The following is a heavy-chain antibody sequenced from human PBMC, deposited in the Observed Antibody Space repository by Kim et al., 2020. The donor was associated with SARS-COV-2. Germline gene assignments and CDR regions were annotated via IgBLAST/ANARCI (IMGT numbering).Heavy chain of an antibody. CDR1: GFTFSSYA. CDR3: ARPVGLLWFGEFAFDI. V-gene: IGHV3-30-3*01. D-gene: IGHD3-10*01. Sequence: GGSLRLSCAASGFTFSSYAMHWVRQAPGKGLEWVAVISYDGSNKYYADSVKGRFTISRDNSKNTLYLQMNSLRAEDTAVYYCARPVGLLWFGEFAFDIWGQGTMVTVSS. CDR2: ISYDGSNK. J-gene: IGHJ3*02.